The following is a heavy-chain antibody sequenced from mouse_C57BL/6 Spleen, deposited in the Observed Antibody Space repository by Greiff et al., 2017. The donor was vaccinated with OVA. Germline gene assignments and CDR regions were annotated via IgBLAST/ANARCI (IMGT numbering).Heavy chain of an antibody. CDR1: GYSITSDY. J-gene: IGHJ2*01. D-gene: IGHD2-4*01. CDR3: ARWNDYDGFDY. Sequence: DVQLQESGPGLAKPSQTLSLTCSVTGYSITSDYWNWIREFPGNKLEYMGYISYSGSTYYNPSLKSRISITRDTSKNQYYLQLNSVTTEDTATYYCARWNDYDGFDYWGQGTTLTVSS. CDR2: ISYSGST. V-gene: IGHV3-8*01.